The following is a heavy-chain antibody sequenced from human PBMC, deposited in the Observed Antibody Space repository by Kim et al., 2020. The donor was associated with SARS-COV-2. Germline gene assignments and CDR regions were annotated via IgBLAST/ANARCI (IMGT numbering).Heavy chain of an antibody. CDR3: ATTGGEGWFH. Sequence: YPNYSPSFQGHVTISADKSISTAYLQWSSLKASDTAMYYCATTGGEGWFHWGQGTLVTVSS. V-gene: IGHV5-10-1*01. CDR2: YP. D-gene: IGHD3-16*01. J-gene: IGHJ4*02.